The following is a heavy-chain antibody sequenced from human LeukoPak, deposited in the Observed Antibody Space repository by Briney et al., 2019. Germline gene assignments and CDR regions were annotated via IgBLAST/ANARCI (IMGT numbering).Heavy chain of an antibody. CDR3: ARDVVSGYYYYMDV. D-gene: IGHD2-15*01. Sequence: SSETLSLTCSVSGGSVRTNSYYWSWIRQPAGKGLEWIGRVYSSGSTDFNPSLRSRVTMSVDTSTNQFSLNLSSVTAADTAVYYCARDVVSGYYYYMDVWGKGTTVTVSS. J-gene: IGHJ6*03. CDR1: GGSVRTNSYY. CDR2: VYSSGST. V-gene: IGHV4-61*02.